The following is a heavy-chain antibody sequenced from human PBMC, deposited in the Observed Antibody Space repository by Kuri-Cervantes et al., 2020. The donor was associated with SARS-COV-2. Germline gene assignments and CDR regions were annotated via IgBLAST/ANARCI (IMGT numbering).Heavy chain of an antibody. D-gene: IGHD2-2*01. V-gene: IGHV3-30*18. Sequence: LSLTCAASGFTFSSYSMHWVRQAPGKGLEWVAVISYDGSNKYYADSVKGRFTISRDNSKNTLYLQMNSLRAEDTAVYYCAKERASLEDIVVVPAAGMDYWGQGTLVTVSS. CDR2: ISYDGSNK. CDR3: AKERASLEDIVVVPAAGMDY. J-gene: IGHJ4*02. CDR1: GFTFSSYS.